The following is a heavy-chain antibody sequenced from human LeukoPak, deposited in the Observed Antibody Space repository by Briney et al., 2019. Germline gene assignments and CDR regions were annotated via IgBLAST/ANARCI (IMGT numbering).Heavy chain of an antibody. Sequence: PSETLSLTCTVSGGSIGSYYWSWIRQPPGKGLEWIGYIYYSGSTYYNPSLKSRVTISVDTSKNQFSLKLSSVTAADTAVYYCARTFYDSSGYYFDYWGQGTLVTVSS. CDR1: GGSIGSYY. V-gene: IGHV4-59*08. CDR2: IYYSGST. CDR3: ARTFYDSSGYYFDY. D-gene: IGHD3-22*01. J-gene: IGHJ4*02.